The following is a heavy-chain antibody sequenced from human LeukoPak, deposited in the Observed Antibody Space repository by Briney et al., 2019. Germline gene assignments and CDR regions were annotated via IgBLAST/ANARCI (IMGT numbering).Heavy chain of an antibody. CDR3: ARDLGSDYLDY. CDR1: GVSFSGYY. J-gene: IGHJ4*02. Sequence: SETLSLTCAVYGVSFSGYYWSWIRQPPGKGLEWIGEINHSGSTNYNPSLKSRVTISVDTSKNQFSLKLSSVTAADTAVYYCARDLGSDYLDYWGQGTLVTVSS. V-gene: IGHV4-34*01. D-gene: IGHD2-15*01. CDR2: INHSGST.